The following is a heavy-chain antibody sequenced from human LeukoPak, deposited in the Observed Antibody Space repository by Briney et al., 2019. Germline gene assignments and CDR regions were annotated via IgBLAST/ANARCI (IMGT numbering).Heavy chain of an antibody. Sequence: ASVKVSCKASGYTFTSYGISWVRQAPGQGLEWMGWISAYNGNTNYAQKLRGRVTMATDTSTSTAYMELRSLRSDDTAVYYCARVGGYDFWSGYYFGYYYYMDVWGKGTTVTVSS. V-gene: IGHV1-18*01. CDR2: ISAYNGNT. CDR3: ARVGGYDFWSGYYFGYYYYMDV. D-gene: IGHD3-3*01. CDR1: GYTFTSYG. J-gene: IGHJ6*03.